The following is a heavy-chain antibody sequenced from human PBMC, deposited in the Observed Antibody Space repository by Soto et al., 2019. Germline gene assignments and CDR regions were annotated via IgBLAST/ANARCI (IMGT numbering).Heavy chain of an antibody. CDR1: GYSFSTYA. CDR2: ISAGGGSP. CDR3: VKHAEYQLVSWFDP. D-gene: IGHD6-6*01. Sequence: EVQLLESGVGLVQPGGSLRLSCAASGYSFSTYAMSWVRQAPGKGLEWVSGISAGGGSPFIADSVKGRFIISRDNAKDTLYLQMNSLTGEDTAIYYCVKHAEYQLVSWFDPWGQGTLVTVSS. V-gene: IGHV3-23*01. J-gene: IGHJ5*02.